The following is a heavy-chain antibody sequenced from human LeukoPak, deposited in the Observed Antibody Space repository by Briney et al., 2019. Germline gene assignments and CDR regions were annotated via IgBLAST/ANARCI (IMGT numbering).Heavy chain of an antibody. V-gene: IGHV1-69*05. J-gene: IGHJ6*04. Sequence: GSSVKVSCQASGGTFSSYAISWVRQAPGQGLEWMGGIIPIFGTANYAQKFQGRVTITTDESTSTAYMELSSLRSEDTAVYYCARGLRFLEWFPDVWGKGTTVTVSS. CDR3: ARGLRFLEWFPDV. CDR1: GGTFSSYA. D-gene: IGHD3-3*01. CDR2: IIPIFGTA.